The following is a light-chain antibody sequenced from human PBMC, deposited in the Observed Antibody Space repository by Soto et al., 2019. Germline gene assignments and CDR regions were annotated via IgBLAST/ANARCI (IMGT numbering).Light chain of an antibody. J-gene: IGKJ1*01. CDR3: QHNGSSPRP. V-gene: IGKV3-20*01. CDR2: GAS. CDR1: QSVSSSY. Sequence: EIVLTQSPGTLSLSPGERATLSCRASQSVSSSYLAWYHQKPGQAPRLLIYGASIRATGIPDRFSGSWSVIHFTLTISRLEPDDFALYYCQHNGSSPRPFGQGTQVEIK.